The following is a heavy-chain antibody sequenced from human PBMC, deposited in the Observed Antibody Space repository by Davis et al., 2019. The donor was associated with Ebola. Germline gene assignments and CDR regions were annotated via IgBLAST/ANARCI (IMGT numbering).Heavy chain of an antibody. J-gene: IGHJ6*02. CDR1: GGSIRSSRDY. CDR3: ARGQTYGSMVYGLDV. D-gene: IGHD3-10*01. CDR2: IYHSGST. V-gene: IGHV4-39*01. Sequence: MPSETLSLTCSVSGGSIRSSRDYWGWIRQPPGKGLEWIANIYHSGSTYYNASLKSRITISVDTSKNQFSLRLTSVTAADTGVYYCARGQTYGSMVYGLDVWGRGTTVTVSS.